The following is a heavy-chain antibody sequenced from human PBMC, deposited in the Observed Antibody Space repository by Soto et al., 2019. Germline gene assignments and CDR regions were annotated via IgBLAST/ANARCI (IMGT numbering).Heavy chain of an antibody. CDR2: IFSNDEK. V-gene: IGHV2-26*01. D-gene: IGHD6-19*01. J-gene: IGHJ4*02. CDR3: ARIKSSGWGPFDY. CDR1: GFSLSNARMG. Sequence: QVTLKESGPVLVKPTETLTLTCTVSGFSLSNARMGVSWIRQPPGKALEWLAHIFSNDEKAYSTSLKSRLTTSKDTSKRQVVLTMINMDPVDTATYYCARIKSSGWGPFDYWGQGTLVTVSS.